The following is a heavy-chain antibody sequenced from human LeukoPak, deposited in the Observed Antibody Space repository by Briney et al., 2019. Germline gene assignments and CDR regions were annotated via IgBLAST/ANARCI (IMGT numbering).Heavy chain of an antibody. Sequence: PGGSLRPSCAASGFTFSDYYMSWIREAPGKGLEWVSYISSSGSTIYYADSVKGRFTISRDNAKNSLYLQMNSLRAEDTAVYYCARSILTGSPGYYYYMDVWGKGTTVTVSS. CDR3: ARSILTGSPGYYYYMDV. CDR1: GFTFSDYY. V-gene: IGHV3-11*01. D-gene: IGHD3-9*01. CDR2: ISSSGSTI. J-gene: IGHJ6*03.